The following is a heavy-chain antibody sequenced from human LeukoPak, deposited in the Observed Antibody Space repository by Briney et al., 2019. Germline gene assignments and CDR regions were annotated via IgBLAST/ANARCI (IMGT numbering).Heavy chain of an antibody. CDR1: VGSISSSSHY. D-gene: IGHD6-13*01. V-gene: IGHV4-39*07. J-gene: IGHJ4*02. Sequence: SETLSLTCTVSVGSISSSSHYWGWFRQPPGKGLVWIGYIYYSGSTNYNPSLKSRVTISLDTSKNQFSLKLSSVTAADTAVYYCARRGYGSGWYDYWGQGTLVTVSS. CDR2: IYYSGST. CDR3: ARRGYGSGWYDY.